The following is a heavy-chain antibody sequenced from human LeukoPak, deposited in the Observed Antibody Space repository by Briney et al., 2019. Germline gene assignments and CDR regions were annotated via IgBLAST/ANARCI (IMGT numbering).Heavy chain of an antibody. J-gene: IGHJ4*02. CDR1: GYTFTGYY. CDR2: IIPIFGTA. CDR3: ARDPIDYYGSGSTTDY. Sequence: ASVKVSCKASGYTFTGYYMHWVRQAPGQGLEWMGGIIPIFGTANYAQKFQGRVTITADESTSTAYMELSSLRSEDTAVYYCARDPIDYYGSGSTTDYWGQGTLVTVSS. V-gene: IGHV1-69*13. D-gene: IGHD3-10*01.